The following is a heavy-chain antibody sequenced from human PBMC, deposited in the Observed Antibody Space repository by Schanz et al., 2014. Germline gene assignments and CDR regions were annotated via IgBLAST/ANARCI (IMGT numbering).Heavy chain of an antibody. CDR1: GGTFSSYT. Sequence: QGQLVQSGPEVKEPGASVKVSCEASGGTFSSYTINWVRQAPGQGLEWMGRIIPSLGLAKYEQKFQDKVTITADTSTTTAYMELSGLRSEDTAVYYCARDRLECGAECYSVEVFEIWGQGTLVIVSS. V-gene: IGHV1-69*04. J-gene: IGHJ4*02. CDR2: IIPSLGLA. D-gene: IGHD2-21*01. CDR3: ARDRLECGAECYSVEVFEI.